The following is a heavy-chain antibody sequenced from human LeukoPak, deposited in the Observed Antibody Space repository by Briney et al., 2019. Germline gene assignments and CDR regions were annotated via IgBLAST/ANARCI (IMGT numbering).Heavy chain of an antibody. D-gene: IGHD3-22*01. Sequence: SETLSLTCTVSGGSISSHYWSWIRQPPGKGLEWIGYIYYSGSTNYNPSLKSRVTISVDTSKNQFSLKLSSVTAADTAVYYCASGYDSSGYYYDSGYYYMDVWGKGTTVTVSS. CDR3: ASGYDSSGYYYDSGYYYMDV. CDR1: GGSISSHY. V-gene: IGHV4-59*11. J-gene: IGHJ6*03. CDR2: IYYSGST.